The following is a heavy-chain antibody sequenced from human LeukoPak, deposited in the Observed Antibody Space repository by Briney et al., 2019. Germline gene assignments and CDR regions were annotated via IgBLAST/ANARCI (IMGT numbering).Heavy chain of an antibody. Sequence: PGGSLRLSCAASGFSFSSYEMNWVRQAPGKGLEWISYISASGTLTHYADSVKGRFTISRDNSKNTLYLQMNRLRAEDTAMYFCAKEFSMNREIIRDTFDVWGQGTMVTVSS. CDR3: AKEFSMNREIIRDTFDV. J-gene: IGHJ3*01. V-gene: IGHV3-48*03. CDR2: ISASGTLT. CDR1: GFSFSSYE. D-gene: IGHD2/OR15-2a*01.